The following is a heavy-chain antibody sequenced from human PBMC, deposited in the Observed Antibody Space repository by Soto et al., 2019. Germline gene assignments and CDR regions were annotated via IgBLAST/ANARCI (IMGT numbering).Heavy chain of an antibody. CDR2: IWYDGSNK. J-gene: IGHJ4*02. CDR1: GFTFSSYG. Sequence: GGSLRLSCAASGFTFSSYGMHWVRQAPGKGLEWVAVIWYDGSNKYYADSVKGRFTISRDNSKNTLYLQMNSLRAEDTAVYYCARDWGDYYDSSGYYDYWGQGTLVTVSS. CDR3: ARDWGDYYDSSGYYDY. V-gene: IGHV3-33*01. D-gene: IGHD3-22*01.